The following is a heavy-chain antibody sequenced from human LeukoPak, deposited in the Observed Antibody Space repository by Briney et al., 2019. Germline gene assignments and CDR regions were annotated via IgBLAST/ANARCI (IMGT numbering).Heavy chain of an antibody. D-gene: IGHD3-10*01. J-gene: IGHJ4*02. CDR1: GGSITNYY. Sequence: SETLSLTCTVSGGSITNYYWAWIRQPPGKGLEWIGNIYYTGGTKYNPSLRSRATISVDPSKNQFSLKLSSVTAADTAVYYCASAWGGIIISGFDYWGQGTLVTVSS. CDR3: ASAWGGIIISGFDY. V-gene: IGHV4-59*12. CDR2: IYYTGGT.